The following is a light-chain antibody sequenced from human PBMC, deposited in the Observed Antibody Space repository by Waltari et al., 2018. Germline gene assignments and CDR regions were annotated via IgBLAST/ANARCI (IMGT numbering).Light chain of an antibody. CDR3: QQYYDYPIN. V-gene: IGKV1-5*01. J-gene: IGKJ5*01. Sequence: DIQMTQSPSTVSASLGDRVTIPCRASPNLNTFLSWYQQKPGAVPNLLIYDASTLERGVPSRFSGSGSGTHFTLTISGLQPDDFATYYCQQYYDYPINFGQGTRL. CDR2: DAS. CDR1: PNLNTF.